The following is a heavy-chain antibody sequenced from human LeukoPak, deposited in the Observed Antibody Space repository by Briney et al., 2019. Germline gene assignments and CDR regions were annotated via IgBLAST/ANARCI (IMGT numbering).Heavy chain of an antibody. J-gene: IGHJ4*02. CDR2: ISYDGSNK. Sequence: GRSLRLSCAASGFTFSSYAMHWVRQAPGKGLEWVAVISYDGSNKYYADSVKGQFTISRDNSKNTLYLQMNSLRAEDTAVYYCARDETRVGATNQLDYWGQGTLVTVSS. CDR1: GFTFSSYA. CDR3: ARDETRVGATNQLDY. D-gene: IGHD1-26*01. V-gene: IGHV3-30-3*01.